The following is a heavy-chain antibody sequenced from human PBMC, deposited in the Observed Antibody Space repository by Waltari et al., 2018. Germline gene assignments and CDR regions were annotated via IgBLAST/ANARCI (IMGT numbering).Heavy chain of an antibody. CDR3: ARDFFSSWNQGQFDY. CDR1: GFTFSSYG. Sequence: VQLVESGGGVVQPGRSLRLSCAASGFTFSSYGMHWVRQAPGKGLEWVSSISSSSSYIYYADSVKGRFTISRDNAKNSLYLQMNSLRAEDTAVYYCARDFFSSWNQGQFDYWGQ. CDR2: ISSSSSYI. D-gene: IGHD6-13*01. J-gene: IGHJ4*02. V-gene: IGHV3-21*01.